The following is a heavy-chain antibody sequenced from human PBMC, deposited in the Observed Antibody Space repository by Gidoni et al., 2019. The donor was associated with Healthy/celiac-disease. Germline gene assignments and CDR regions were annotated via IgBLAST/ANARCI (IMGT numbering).Heavy chain of an antibody. J-gene: IGHJ5*02. CDR1: GGSFSGYY. D-gene: IGHD6-13*01. CDR2: INHSGST. Sequence: QVQLQQWGAGLLKPSETLSLTCAVYGGSFSGYYWSWIRPPPGKGLEWIGEINHSGSTNYNPSLKSRVTISVDTSKNQFSLKLSSVTAADTAVYYCARGRSTSSSWYFWGNWFDPWGQGTLVTVSS. CDR3: ARGRSTSSSWYFWGNWFDP. V-gene: IGHV4-34*01.